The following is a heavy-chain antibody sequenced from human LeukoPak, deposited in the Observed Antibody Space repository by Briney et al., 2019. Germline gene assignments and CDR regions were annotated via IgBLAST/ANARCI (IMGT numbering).Heavy chain of an antibody. Sequence: PSETLSLTCAVYGGSFSGYYWSWIRQPPGKGLEWIGEINHSGSTSYNPSLKSRVTISVDTSKNQFSLKLSSVTAADTAVYYCARAPRDWGQGTLVTVSS. CDR2: INHSGST. CDR1: GGSFSGYY. J-gene: IGHJ4*02. CDR3: ARAPRD. V-gene: IGHV4-34*01.